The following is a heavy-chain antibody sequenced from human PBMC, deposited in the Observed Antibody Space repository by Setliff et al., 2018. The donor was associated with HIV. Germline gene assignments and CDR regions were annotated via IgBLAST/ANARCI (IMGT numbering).Heavy chain of an antibody. CDR1: GGSISSGDYY. CDR3: AKQHCAGGSCYDAY. J-gene: IGHJ4*02. D-gene: IGHD2-15*01. Sequence: SETLSLTCTVSGGSISSGDYYWSWIRQPPGKGLEWIGYIYYSGSTYYNPSLKSRVTISVDTSKNQFSLKLSSVTAADTAVYYCAKQHCAGGSCYDAYWGRGTLVTVSS. V-gene: IGHV4-30-4*08. CDR2: IYYSGST.